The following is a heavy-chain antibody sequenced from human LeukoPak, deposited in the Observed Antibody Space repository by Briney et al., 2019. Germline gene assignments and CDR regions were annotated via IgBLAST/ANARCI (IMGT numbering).Heavy chain of an antibody. CDR2: INHSGST. V-gene: IGHV4-34*01. J-gene: IGHJ4*02. CDR3: ARATDISSWYLAY. D-gene: IGHD6-13*01. Sequence: SETLSLTCAVYGGSFSGYYWSWIRQPPGKGLEWIGEINHSGSTNYNPSLKSRVTISVDTSKNQFSLKLSSVTAADTAVYYCARATDISSWYLAYWGQGTLVTVSS. CDR1: GGSFSGYY.